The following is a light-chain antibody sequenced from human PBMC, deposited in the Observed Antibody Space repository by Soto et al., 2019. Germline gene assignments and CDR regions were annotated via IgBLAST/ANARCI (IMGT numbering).Light chain of an antibody. CDR2: DSS. J-gene: IGKJ5*01. V-gene: IGKV3-11*01. Sequence: EIVLTQSPATLSLSPGEGATLSCRTSQSISNYLVWFQQKPGQAPRLLIYDSSNRAPGIPARFSGSGSGTDFTLTISSLEPDDVAIYFCLQRSNWPITLGQGTRLEIK. CDR1: QSISNY. CDR3: LQRSNWPIT.